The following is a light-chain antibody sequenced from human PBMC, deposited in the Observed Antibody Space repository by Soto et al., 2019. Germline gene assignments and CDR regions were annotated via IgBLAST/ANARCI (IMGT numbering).Light chain of an antibody. CDR1: QGIRNE. CDR3: LQDFTYPRT. Sequence: AIQMTQPPSSVSASVGDRVTITCRASQGIRNELGWYQQKPGKAPKLLIYSASSLQSGVPSRFSGSGSGTEFILTISGLQPEDFATYFCLQDFTYPRTFGQGTKVDIK. J-gene: IGKJ1*01. V-gene: IGKV1-6*01. CDR2: SAS.